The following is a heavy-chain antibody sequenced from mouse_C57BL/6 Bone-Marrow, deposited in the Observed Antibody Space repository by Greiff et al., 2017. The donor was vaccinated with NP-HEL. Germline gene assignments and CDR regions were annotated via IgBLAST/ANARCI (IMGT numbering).Heavy chain of an antibody. D-gene: IGHD2-2*01. CDR2: IHPNSGST. Sequence: VQLQQPGAELVKPGASVKLSCKASGYTFTSYWLHWVKQRPGPGLEWIGMIHPNSGSTNSNEKFKSTATLTVDKSSSTAYMQLSSLTSEDSAVYYCARGLLWLRRRDYYAMDYWGQGTSVTVSS. CDR3: ARGLLWLRRRDYYAMDY. J-gene: IGHJ4*01. V-gene: IGHV1-64*01. CDR1: GYTFTSYW.